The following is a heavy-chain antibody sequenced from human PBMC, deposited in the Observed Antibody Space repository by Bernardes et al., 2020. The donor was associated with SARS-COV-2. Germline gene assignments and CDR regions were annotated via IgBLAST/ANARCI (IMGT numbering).Heavy chain of an antibody. CDR3: TTGGWLLSAFEH. J-gene: IGHJ4*02. CDR2: FAPADGET. Sequence: ASLKDSCKISGYTLIAVPIYWVRQAPGQGLEWMGGFAPADGETIYAQMFQGRVTMTEDTSTDTAYMELSSLRSEDTAVYYCTTGGWLLSAFEHWGKGTLVTVSS. D-gene: IGHD3-9*01. V-gene: IGHV1-24*01. CDR1: GYTLIAVP.